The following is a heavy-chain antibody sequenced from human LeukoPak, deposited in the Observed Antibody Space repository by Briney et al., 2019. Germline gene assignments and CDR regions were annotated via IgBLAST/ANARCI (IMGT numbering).Heavy chain of an antibody. V-gene: IGHV3-21*03. CDR2: ISSSSTYI. Sequence: GGSLRLSCAASGFTFSAYNMNWVRQAPGKGLEWVSYISSSSTYIYYADSVKGRFTISRDNAKNSLYLQMNSLRAEDTAVYYCARDPTPEGLDYWGQGTLVTVSS. CDR3: ARDPTPEGLDY. D-gene: IGHD1-14*01. CDR1: GFTFSAYN. J-gene: IGHJ4*02.